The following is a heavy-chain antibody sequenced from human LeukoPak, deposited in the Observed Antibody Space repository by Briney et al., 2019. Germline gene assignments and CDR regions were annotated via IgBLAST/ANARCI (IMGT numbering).Heavy chain of an antibody. J-gene: IGHJ4*02. D-gene: IGHD3-10*01. V-gene: IGHV4-59*08. Sequence: PSETLSLTCTVSGGSISSYYWSWIRQPPGKGLEWIGYIYYSGSTNYNPSLKSRVTISVDTSKNQFSLKLSSVTAADTAVYYCARLIWFGELFGSAHFDYWGQGTLVTVSS. CDR2: IYYSGST. CDR3: ARLIWFGELFGSAHFDY. CDR1: GGSISSYY.